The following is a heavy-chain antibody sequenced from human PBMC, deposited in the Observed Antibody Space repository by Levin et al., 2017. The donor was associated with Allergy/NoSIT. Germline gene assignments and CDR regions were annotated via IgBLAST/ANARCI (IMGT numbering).Heavy chain of an antibody. V-gene: IGHV1-8*01. CDR2: MNPNSGNT. CDR1: GYTFTSYD. D-gene: IGHD3-3*01. CDR3: ASLTPSGYLFHYYYYGMDV. J-gene: IGHJ6*02. Sequence: GESLKISCKASGYTFTSYDINWVRQATGQGLEWMGWMNPNSGNTGYAQKFQGRVTMTRNTSISTAYMELSSLRSEDTAVYYCASLTPSGYLFHYYYYGMDVWGQGTTVTVSS.